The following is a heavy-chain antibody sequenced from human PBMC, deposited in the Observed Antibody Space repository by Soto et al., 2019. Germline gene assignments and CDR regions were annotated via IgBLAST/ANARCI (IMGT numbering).Heavy chain of an antibody. J-gene: IGHJ4*01. CDR3: ARDGGSGSYYDY. CDR1: GFTFSSFA. CDR2: ASFDGNTQ. V-gene: IGHV3-30-3*01. Sequence: PGGSLRLSCAASGFTFSSFAMHWVRQAPGKGLEWVTLASFDGNTQHYADSVKGRFTISRDNSKNTLYLQMNSLRAEDTALYYCARDGGSGSYYDYWGQGTLVTVSS. D-gene: IGHD3-10*01.